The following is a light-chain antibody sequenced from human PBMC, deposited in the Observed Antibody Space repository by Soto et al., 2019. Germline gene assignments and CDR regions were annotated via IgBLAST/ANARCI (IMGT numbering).Light chain of an antibody. V-gene: IGKV2-30*01. CDR2: MVS. Sequence: DVVMTQSPLSLPVTLGQPASISCRSSQSLVYSDGNTYLNWFQQRPGQSPRRLIYMVSNRDSGVPDRFSGSGSGPDFTLKISRVAAEDVGVYYCMQGTHWPPFTFGPGTRVDIK. J-gene: IGKJ3*01. CDR3: MQGTHWPPFT. CDR1: QSLVYSDGNTY.